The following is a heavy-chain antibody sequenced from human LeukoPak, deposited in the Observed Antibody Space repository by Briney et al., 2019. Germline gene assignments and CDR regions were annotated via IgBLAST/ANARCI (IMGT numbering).Heavy chain of an antibody. J-gene: IGHJ4*02. V-gene: IGHV1-3*01. CDR1: GYTFTTYT. CDR3: GRQLPYLQFDH. CDR2: ISAGNGNT. D-gene: IGHD2-2*01. Sequence: ASVKVSCKASGYTFTTYTIHWVRQAPGQRLEWMGWISAGNGNTKYSQKFQGRVTITRDTYASTAYMELSSLRSEDTAVYYCGRQLPYLQFDHWGQGTLVTVSS.